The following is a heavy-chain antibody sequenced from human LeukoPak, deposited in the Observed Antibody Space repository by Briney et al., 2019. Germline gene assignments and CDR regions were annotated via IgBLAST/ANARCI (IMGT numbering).Heavy chain of an antibody. J-gene: IGHJ5*02. D-gene: IGHD3-10*01. CDR1: GGSISPYF. CDR3: ARDDYRGVTNFDP. V-gene: IGHV4-59*01. CDR2: ISYTGNT. Sequence: SETLSLTCTVSGGSISPYFWSWIRQPPGKGLEWIGYISYTGNTNKNPSLKSRVTISVDTSKNQFSLQLTSVTAADTAVYYCARDDYRGVTNFDPWGQGTRVTVSS.